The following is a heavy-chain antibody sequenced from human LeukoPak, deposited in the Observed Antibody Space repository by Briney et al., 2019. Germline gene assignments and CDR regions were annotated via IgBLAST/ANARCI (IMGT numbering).Heavy chain of an antibody. CDR2: VNADGGNT. D-gene: IGHD4-11*01. J-gene: IGHJ4*02. V-gene: IGHV3-23*01. CDR3: ARGRKLTVTPEYYFDF. CDR1: GFTFSNYR. Sequence: GGSLRLSCAASGFTFSNYRMSWVRQAPGKGLEWVSTVNADGGNTYYADSVKGRFTISRDNAKSSLYLQMNSLRVEDTAVYYCARGRKLTVTPEYYFDFWGQGTLVTVSS.